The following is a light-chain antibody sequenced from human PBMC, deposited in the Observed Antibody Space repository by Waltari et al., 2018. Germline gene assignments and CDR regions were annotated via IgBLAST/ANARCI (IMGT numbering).Light chain of an antibody. Sequence: QSALTQPASVSGSPGQSITISCTGTTSDVGGYNYVSWYQQYPGKAPKLMIYDVSNRPSGVSNRFSGSKSGNTASLTISGLQAEDDADYYCSSYSSSTTPVVFGGGTKLTVL. CDR1: TSDVGGYNY. J-gene: IGLJ2*01. CDR2: DVS. V-gene: IGLV2-14*03. CDR3: SSYSSSTTPVV.